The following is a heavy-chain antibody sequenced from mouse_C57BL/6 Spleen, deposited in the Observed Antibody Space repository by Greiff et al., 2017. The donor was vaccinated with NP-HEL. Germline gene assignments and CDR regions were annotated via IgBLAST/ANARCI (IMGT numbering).Heavy chain of an antibody. Sequence: QVQLQQSGAELVRPGTSVKVSCKASGYAFTNYLIEWVKQRPGQGLEWIGVINPGSGGTNYNEKFKGKATLTADKSSSTAYMQISSLTSEDSAVYFCARSYYGSWYFDVWGTGTTVTVSS. D-gene: IGHD1-1*01. CDR2: INPGSGGT. V-gene: IGHV1-54*01. CDR3: ARSYYGSWYFDV. CDR1: GYAFTNYL. J-gene: IGHJ1*03.